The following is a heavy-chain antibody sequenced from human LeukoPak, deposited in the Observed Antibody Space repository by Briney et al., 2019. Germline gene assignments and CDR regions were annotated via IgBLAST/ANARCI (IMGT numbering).Heavy chain of an antibody. Sequence: PSETLSLTCTVSGSSISSYYWSWIRQPPGKGLEWIGYIYYSGNTNYNPSLKSRVTISVDTSKNQFSLKLSSVTAADTAVYYCARHWGQYSSGRQHFDFWGQGTLVTVSS. CDR3: ARHWGQYSSGRQHFDF. D-gene: IGHD6-19*01. CDR1: GSSISSYY. V-gene: IGHV4-59*08. CDR2: IYYSGNT. J-gene: IGHJ4*02.